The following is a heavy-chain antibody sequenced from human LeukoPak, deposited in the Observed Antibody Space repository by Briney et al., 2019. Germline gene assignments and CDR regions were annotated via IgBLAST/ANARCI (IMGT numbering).Heavy chain of an antibody. Sequence: SETLSLTCAVYGGSFSGYYWSWIRQPPGKGLEWVGEINHSGGTNYNPSLKSRVTISVDTSKNQFSLKLSSATAADTAVYYCARGRDGYRDYWGQGTLVTVSS. V-gene: IGHV4-34*01. J-gene: IGHJ4*02. CDR1: GGSFSGYY. CDR3: ARGRDGYRDY. D-gene: IGHD5-24*01. CDR2: INHSGGT.